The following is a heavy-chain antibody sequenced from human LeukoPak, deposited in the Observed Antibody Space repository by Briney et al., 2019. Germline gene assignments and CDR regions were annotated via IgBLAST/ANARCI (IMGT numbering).Heavy chain of an antibody. Sequence: ASVKVSCKASGYTFTSYGISWVRQAPGQGLEWMGWISADSGKTNYRPNLQDRLTLSTDTSTSSAYMELKSLTPDDTAVYFCVREDRRISLLRGGDYWGQGTLVIVSS. D-gene: IGHD3-10*01. CDR3: VREDRRISLLRGGDY. V-gene: IGHV1-18*01. CDR1: GYTFTSYG. CDR2: ISADSGKT. J-gene: IGHJ4*02.